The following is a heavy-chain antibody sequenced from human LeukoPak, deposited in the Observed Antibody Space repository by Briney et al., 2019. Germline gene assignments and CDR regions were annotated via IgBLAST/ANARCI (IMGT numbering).Heavy chain of an antibody. J-gene: IGHJ4*02. D-gene: IGHD2-15*01. CDR1: GFTLSDDG. CDR2: IWKDGSQT. CDR3: VREGIGGTSYRGNFDY. V-gene: IGHV3-33*01. Sequence: GGSLRLSWIASGFTLSDDGMQWDRQAPGRGMEWVALIWKDGSQTFYGDSVKGRFIISRDNSRNTLDLQMNSLSAEDTAVYYCVREGIGGTSYRGNFDYWGQGTLVTVSS.